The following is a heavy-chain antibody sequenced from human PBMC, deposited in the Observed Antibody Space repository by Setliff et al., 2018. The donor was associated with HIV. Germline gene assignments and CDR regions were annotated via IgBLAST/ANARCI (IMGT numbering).Heavy chain of an antibody. D-gene: IGHD2-21*02. CDR3: ARGGLGFLDWCLPDS. CDR2: IISILGIT. CDR1: GGSSSTHA. J-gene: IGHJ4*02. Sequence: SVKVSCKASGGSSSTHAMNWVRQAPGQGLEWMGQIISILGITNYAQKFQGRVTLTTSAYTAYMELKSLRSEDRGVYYCARGGLGFLDWCLPDSWGQGTLVTVSS. V-gene: IGHV1-69*10.